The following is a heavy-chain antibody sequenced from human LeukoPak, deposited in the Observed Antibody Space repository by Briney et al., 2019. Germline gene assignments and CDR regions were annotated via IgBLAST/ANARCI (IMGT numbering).Heavy chain of an antibody. V-gene: IGHV3-30*18. CDR3: AKEGNDQGYFDY. D-gene: IGHD2-2*01. Sequence: PGRSLRLSCAAPGFTFSSYGMHWVRQAPGKGLERVPVISYDGSNKYYADSVKGRFTISRDNSKNTLYLQMNSLRAEDTAVYYCAKEGNDQGYFDYWGQGTLVTVSS. CDR2: ISYDGSNK. CDR1: GFTFSSYG. J-gene: IGHJ4*02.